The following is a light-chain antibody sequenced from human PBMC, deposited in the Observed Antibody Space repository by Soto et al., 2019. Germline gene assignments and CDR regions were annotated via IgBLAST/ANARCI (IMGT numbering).Light chain of an antibody. CDR3: QQSYSTPYT. V-gene: IGKV1-39*01. Sequence: DIQMTQSPSSLSPSLGDRVTITCRASQNNISCVAWYQEKAGNGPKFMLYATSSLQRGVPLRFSGSGSGEDFIITISSLQPEDFATYYCQQSYSTPYTFGQGTKVDIK. CDR1: QNNISC. J-gene: IGKJ2*01. CDR2: ATS.